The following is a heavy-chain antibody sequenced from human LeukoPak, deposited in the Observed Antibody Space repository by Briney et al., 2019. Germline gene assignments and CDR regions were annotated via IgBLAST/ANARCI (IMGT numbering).Heavy chain of an antibody. CDR3: ARDGDYGTFDI. CDR2: IYHSGST. V-gene: IGHV4-38-2*02. Sequence: SETLSLTCTVSGGSVSSYYWSWIRQPPGKGLEWIGSIYHSGSTYYNPSLKSRVTISVDTSKNQFSLKLSSVTAADTAVYYCARDGDYGTFDIWGQGTMVTVSS. CDR1: GGSVSSYY. J-gene: IGHJ3*02. D-gene: IGHD4-17*01.